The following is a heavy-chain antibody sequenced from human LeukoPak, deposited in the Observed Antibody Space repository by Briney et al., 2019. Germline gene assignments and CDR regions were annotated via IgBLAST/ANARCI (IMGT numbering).Heavy chain of an antibody. Sequence: GGSLRLSCAASGFTFSSYSMNWVRQAPGKGLEWVSYISSSSSTIYYADSVKGRFTISRDNAKNSLYLQMNSLRAEDTAVYYCARGIVVVPAAPIDYWGQGTLVTVSS. CDR3: ARGIVVVPAAPIDY. CDR1: GFTFSSYS. J-gene: IGHJ4*02. D-gene: IGHD2-2*01. CDR2: ISSSSSTI. V-gene: IGHV3-48*01.